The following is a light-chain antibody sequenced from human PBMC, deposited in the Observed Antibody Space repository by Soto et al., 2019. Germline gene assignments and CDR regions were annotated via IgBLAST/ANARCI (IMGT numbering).Light chain of an antibody. CDR1: SSDIGGYNS. V-gene: IGLV2-14*01. J-gene: IGLJ2*01. Sequence: QSALTQPPSASGSPGQSVTISCTGTSSDIGGYNSVSWYQQHPGKAPRLMIYEVFNRPSGVSNRFSGSKSGKTASLTISGLQAEDEADYYCSSYTSSSYVVFGGGTKLTVL. CDR2: EVF. CDR3: SSYTSSSYVV.